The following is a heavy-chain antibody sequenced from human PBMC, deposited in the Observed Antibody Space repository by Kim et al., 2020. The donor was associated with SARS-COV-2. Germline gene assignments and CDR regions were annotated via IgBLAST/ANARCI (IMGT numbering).Heavy chain of an antibody. CDR2: FDPEDGET. D-gene: IGHD3-9*01. V-gene: IGHV1-24*01. CDR3: ATAPAYYDILTGYYPMCY. CDR1: GYTLTELS. Sequence: ASVKVSCKVSGYTLTELSMHWVRQAPGKGLEWMGGFDPEDGETIYAQKCQGRVTMTEDTSTDTAYMELSSLRSEDTAVYYCATAPAYYDILTGYYPMCYWGQGTLVTVSS. J-gene: IGHJ4*02.